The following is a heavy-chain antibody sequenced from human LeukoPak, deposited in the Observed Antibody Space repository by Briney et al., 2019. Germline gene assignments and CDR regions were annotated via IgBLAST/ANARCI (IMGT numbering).Heavy chain of an antibody. Sequence: ASVKVSCKASGYTFTVYYMHWVRQAPGQGLEWMGWINPNSGGTNYAQKFQGRVTMTRDTSISTAYMELSRLRSDDTAVYYCARCLGSGDDFWSGYYIDYWFDPWGQGTLVTVSS. D-gene: IGHD3-3*01. CDR2: INPNSGGT. J-gene: IGHJ5*02. V-gene: IGHV1-2*02. CDR3: ARCLGSGDDFWSGYYIDYWFDP. CDR1: GYTFTVYY.